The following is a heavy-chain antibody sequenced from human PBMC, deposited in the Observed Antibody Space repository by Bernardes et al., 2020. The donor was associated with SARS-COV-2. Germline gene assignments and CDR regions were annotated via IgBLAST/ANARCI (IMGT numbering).Heavy chain of an antibody. Sequence: GVLRLSCAASGFTFSAYWMTWVRQAPGKGLEWVANINQKANEKYYVDSVKGRFTISRDDARNSVYLQMNSLRGEDTAVYYCARIDYSGWNFDYWGQGTLVTVSS. J-gene: IGHJ4*02. D-gene: IGHD5-12*01. CDR3: ARIDYSGWNFDY. CDR2: INQKANEK. CDR1: GFTFSAYW. V-gene: IGHV3-7*01.